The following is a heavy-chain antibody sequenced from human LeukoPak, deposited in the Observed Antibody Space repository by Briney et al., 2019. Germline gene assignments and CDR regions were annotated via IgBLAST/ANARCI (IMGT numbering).Heavy chain of an antibody. D-gene: IGHD4-17*01. CDR2: ISSSSSYI. Sequence: GGSLRLSCAASGFTFSSYNMNWVRQAPGKGLEWVSSISSSSSYIYYADSVKGRFTISRDNAKNSLYLQMNSLRAEDMAVYYCARDYSTVTTFFDYWGQGTLVTVSS. CDR1: GFTFSSYN. CDR3: ARDYSTVTTFFDY. J-gene: IGHJ4*02. V-gene: IGHV3-21*01.